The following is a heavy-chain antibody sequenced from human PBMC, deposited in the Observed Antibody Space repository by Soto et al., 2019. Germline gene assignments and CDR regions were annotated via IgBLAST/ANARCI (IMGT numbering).Heavy chain of an antibody. CDR3: ARGGWRHVDY. Sequence: PSETLSLTCTVSGGSISTYYWSWIRQPPGKGLEWIGYFYYSGSTNYNPSLKSRVTISVDTSKNQFSLKLSSVTAADTAVYYCARGGWRHVDYWGQETLVSVSS. CDR1: GGSISTYY. D-gene: IGHD3-3*01. CDR2: FYYSGST. V-gene: IGHV4-59*08. J-gene: IGHJ4*02.